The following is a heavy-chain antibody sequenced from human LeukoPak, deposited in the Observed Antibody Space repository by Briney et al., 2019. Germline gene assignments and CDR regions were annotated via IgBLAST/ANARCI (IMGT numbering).Heavy chain of an antibody. Sequence: GGSLRLSCAASAFTFSRYWTTWVRQAPGKGLEWVANINEDGSEKYYLDSVRGRFTISRDNAKNSLYLQMDSLRAEDTAVYYCTTGKYWGQGTLVTVSS. V-gene: IGHV3-7*03. CDR3: TTGKY. CDR1: AFTFSRYW. J-gene: IGHJ4*02. CDR2: INEDGSEK.